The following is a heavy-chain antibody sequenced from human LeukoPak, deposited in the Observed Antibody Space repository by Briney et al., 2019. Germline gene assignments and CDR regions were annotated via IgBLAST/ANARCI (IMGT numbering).Heavy chain of an antibody. D-gene: IGHD1-26*01. CDR1: GYTFTGYY. V-gene: IGHV1-2*02. CDR2: INPNSGGT. Sequence: ASVKVSCKASGYTFTGYYMHWVRQAPGQGLEWMGWINPNSGGTNYAQKFQGRVTMTRDTSVSTAYMELSRLRSDDTAVYYCASPYPYYSGPIDYWGQGTLVTVSS. J-gene: IGHJ4*02. CDR3: ASPYPYYSGPIDY.